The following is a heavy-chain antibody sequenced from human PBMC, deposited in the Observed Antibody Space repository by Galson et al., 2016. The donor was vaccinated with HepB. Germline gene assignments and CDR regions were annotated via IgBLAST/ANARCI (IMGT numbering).Heavy chain of an antibody. V-gene: IGHV3-30-3*01. CDR2: ASSDGSRK. D-gene: IGHD3-22*01. Sequence: SLRLSCAVSGLTFISYNMNWVRQAPGKGLEWVAVASSDGSRKYYADSVKGRLTISRDNSKNTLYLQMNRLRTEDTAVYYCARDQNYYDSNEFDHWGQGTLVIVSS. CDR3: ARDQNYYDSNEFDH. CDR1: GLTFISYN. J-gene: IGHJ4*02.